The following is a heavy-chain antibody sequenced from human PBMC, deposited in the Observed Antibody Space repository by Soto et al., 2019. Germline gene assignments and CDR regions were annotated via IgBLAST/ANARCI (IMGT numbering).Heavy chain of an antibody. Sequence: SETLSLTCAVYGGSFSGYYWSWIRQPPGKGLEWIGEINHSGSTNYNPSLKSRVTISVDTSKNQFSLKLSSVTAADTAVYYCARGLFVGVIAYFDYWGQGTLVTVSS. V-gene: IGHV4-34*01. J-gene: IGHJ4*02. CDR1: GGSFSGYY. CDR3: ARGLFVGVIAYFDY. CDR2: INHSGST. D-gene: IGHD3-16*02.